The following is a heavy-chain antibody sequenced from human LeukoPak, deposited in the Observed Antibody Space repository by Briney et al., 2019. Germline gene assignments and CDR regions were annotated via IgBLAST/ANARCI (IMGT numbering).Heavy chain of an antibody. D-gene: IGHD3-10*01. CDR2: ISAYNGNT. CDR1: GYTFTSYG. V-gene: IGHV1-18*01. J-gene: IGHJ6*03. Sequence: ASVKVSCKASGYTFTSYGISWVRQAPGQGLEWMGWISAYNGNTNYAQKLQGRVTMTTDTSTSTAYMELRSLRSDDTAVYYCARRHYGSGSYSPLEYYYYYMDVWGKGTPVTVSS. CDR3: ARRHYGSGSYSPLEYYYYYMDV.